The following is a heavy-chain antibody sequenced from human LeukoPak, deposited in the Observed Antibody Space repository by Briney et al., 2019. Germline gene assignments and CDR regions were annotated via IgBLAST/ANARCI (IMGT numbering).Heavy chain of an antibody. CDR2: ISWNSGSI. Sequence: GGSLRLSCAAFGFTFDDFAMHWVRQAPGKGLEWVSGISWNSGSIGYADSVKGRFTISRDNAKNSLYLQMNSLTTEDTALYCAKSQGAHLNYYSYGLDVWGQGTTVTVSS. J-gene: IGHJ6*02. V-gene: IGHV3-9*01. D-gene: IGHD1-26*01. CDR1: GFTFDDFA. CDR3: AKSQGAHLNYYSYGLDV.